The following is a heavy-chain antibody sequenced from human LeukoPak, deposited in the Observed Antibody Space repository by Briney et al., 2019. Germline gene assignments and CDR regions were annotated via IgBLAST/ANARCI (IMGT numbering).Heavy chain of an antibody. CDR1: GFTFSSYS. CDR2: ISSSSSYI. V-gene: IGHV3-21*01. D-gene: IGHD6-13*01. CDR3: ARDPPRSSSPAGDY. Sequence: GGSLRLSCAASGFTFSSYSMNWVRQAPGKGLEWVSSISSSSSYIYYADSVKGRFTISRDNAKNSLYLQMNSLRAEDTAVYYCARDPPRSSSPAGDYWGQGTLVTVSS. J-gene: IGHJ4*02.